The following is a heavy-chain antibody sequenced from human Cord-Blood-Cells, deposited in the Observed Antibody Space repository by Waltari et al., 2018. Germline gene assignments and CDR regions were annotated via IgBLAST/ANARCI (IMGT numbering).Heavy chain of an antibody. CDR3: ARDVSNYEGMDV. Sequence: EVQLVESGGGLIQPGGSLRLSCAASGFTVRRHYMSGVRQAPGKGLDWVSVIYSGGSTYYADSVKGRFTISRDNSKNTLYLQMNSLRAEDTAVYYCARDVSNYEGMDVWGQGTTVTVSS. V-gene: IGHV3-53*01. J-gene: IGHJ6*02. CDR1: GFTVRRHY. CDR2: IYSGGST. D-gene: IGHD4-4*01.